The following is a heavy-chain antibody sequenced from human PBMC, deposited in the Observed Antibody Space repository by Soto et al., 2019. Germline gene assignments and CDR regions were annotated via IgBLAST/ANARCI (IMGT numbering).Heavy chain of an antibody. V-gene: IGHV1-24*01. CDR3: STGDCSGGSCYSGLDY. CDR2: FDPEDGET. Sequence: VKVSCKVSGYTLTELSMHWVRQAPGKGLEWMGGFDPEDGETIYAQKFQGRVTMTEDTSTDTAYMELSSLRSEDTAVYYCSTGDCSGGSCYSGLDYWGQGTLVTVSS. D-gene: IGHD2-15*01. CDR1: GYTLTELS. J-gene: IGHJ4*02.